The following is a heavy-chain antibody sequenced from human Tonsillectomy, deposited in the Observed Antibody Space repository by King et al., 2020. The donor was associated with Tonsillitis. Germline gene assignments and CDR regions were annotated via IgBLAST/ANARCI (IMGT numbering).Heavy chain of an antibody. Sequence: VQLVESGAEVKKPGASVKVSCKASGYTFTSYYMHWVRQAPGEGLEWMGGINPNSGDTNYAQKFQGRVTMTRDTSISTAYMELNRLRSDDTAVYYCARPVLGGSYLLGYWGQGTLVTVSS. CDR3: ARPVLGGSYLLGY. CDR1: GYTFTSYY. CDR2: INPNSGDT. J-gene: IGHJ4*02. V-gene: IGHV1-2*02. D-gene: IGHD1-26*01.